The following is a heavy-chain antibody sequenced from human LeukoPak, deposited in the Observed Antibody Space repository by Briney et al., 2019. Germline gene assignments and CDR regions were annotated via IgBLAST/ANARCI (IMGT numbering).Heavy chain of an antibody. D-gene: IGHD2-2*01. CDR2: ISWNSGNI. J-gene: IGHJ4*02. Sequence: GGSLRLSCVASGFTFDDYAMHWVRQAPGEGLEWVSGISWNSGNIGYADSVKGRFTISRDNAKNSLFLQMNSLRAEDTALYYCAKDYCSSTTCYYNYWGQGTLVTVSS. CDR1: GFTFDDYA. CDR3: AKDYCSSTTCYYNY. V-gene: IGHV3-9*01.